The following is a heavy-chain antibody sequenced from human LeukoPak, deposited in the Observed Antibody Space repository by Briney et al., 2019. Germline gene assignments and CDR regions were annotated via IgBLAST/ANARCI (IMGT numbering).Heavy chain of an antibody. CDR2: IYSGGST. CDR1: GFTVSSNY. V-gene: IGHV3-53*01. Sequence: GGSLRLSCAASGFTVSSNYMCWVRQAPGKGLEWVSVIYSGGSTYYADSVKGRFTISRDNSKNTLYLQMNSLRAEDTAVYYCARAQYSSGPDYWGQGTLVTVSS. CDR3: ARAQYSSGPDY. D-gene: IGHD6-19*01. J-gene: IGHJ4*02.